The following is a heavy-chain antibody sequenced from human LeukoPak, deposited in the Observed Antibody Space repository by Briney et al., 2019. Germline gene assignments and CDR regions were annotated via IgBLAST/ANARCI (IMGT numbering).Heavy chain of an antibody. J-gene: IGHJ4*02. CDR2: INWNGGST. D-gene: IGHD3-10*01. Sequence: GGSLRLSCAASGFTFDDYGMSWVRQAPGKGLEWVSGINWNGGSTGYADSVKGRFTISRDNAKNSLYLQMNSLRAEDTALYYCARGGDYYGSGSYSYFDYWGQGTLVTVSS. CDR1: GFTFDDYG. V-gene: IGHV3-20*04. CDR3: ARGGDYYGSGSYSYFDY.